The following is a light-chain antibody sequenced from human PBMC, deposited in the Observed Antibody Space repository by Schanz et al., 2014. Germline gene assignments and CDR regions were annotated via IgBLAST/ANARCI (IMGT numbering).Light chain of an antibody. CDR1: SSNLGAGYD. J-gene: IGLJ3*02. CDR2: GDN. CDR3: ATWDNSLTAL. Sequence: QSVLTQPPSVSGAPGQRVTISCTGSSSNLGAGYDVHWYPQLPGTAPKLLIYGDNNRPSGVPDRFSASKSGTSASLAISGLQSEDEGVYYCATWDNSLTALFGGGTKLTVL. V-gene: IGLV1-40*01.